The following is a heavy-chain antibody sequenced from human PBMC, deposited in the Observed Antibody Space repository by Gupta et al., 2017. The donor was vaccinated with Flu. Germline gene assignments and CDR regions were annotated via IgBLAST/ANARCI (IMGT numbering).Heavy chain of an antibody. CDR1: VFTFSGSA. J-gene: IGHJ4*02. Sequence: EVQLVESGGGLVQPGGSLTLSCAASVFTFSGSAMHWVRQASGKGLEWVGRIRSKANSYATAYAASVKGRFTISRDDSKNTAYLQMNSLKTEDTAVYYCTRRYDFWSGYDYWGQGTLVTVSS. CDR2: IRSKANSYAT. D-gene: IGHD3-3*01. V-gene: IGHV3-73*01. CDR3: TRRYDFWSGYDY.